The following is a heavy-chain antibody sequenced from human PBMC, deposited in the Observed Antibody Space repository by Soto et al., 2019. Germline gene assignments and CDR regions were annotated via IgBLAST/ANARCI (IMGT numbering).Heavy chain of an antibody. CDR1: GFSLSNARMG. J-gene: IGHJ4*02. D-gene: IGHD3-10*01. Sequence: QVTLKESGPVLVKPTETLTLTCTVSGFSLSNARMGVSWIRQPPGKALEWLAHIFSNDEKSYSTSLKSRLTISKDTSKSQVVITMTNMDPVDTATYYCARIPTMVRGVILLEWQYYFDYWGQGTLVTVSS. V-gene: IGHV2-26*01. CDR3: ARIPTMVRGVILLEWQYYFDY. CDR2: IFSNDEK.